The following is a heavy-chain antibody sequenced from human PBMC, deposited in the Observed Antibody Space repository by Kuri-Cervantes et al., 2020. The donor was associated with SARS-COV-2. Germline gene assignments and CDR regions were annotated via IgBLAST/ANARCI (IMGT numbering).Heavy chain of an antibody. CDR2: INHSGST. D-gene: IGHD3-16*01. Sequence: GSLRLSCAVYGGSFSGYYWSWIRQPPGKGLEWIGEINHSGSTNYHPSLKSRVTISVDTSKNQFSLKLSSVTAADAAVYYCASDAVWYGNRFDYWGQGTLVTVSS. J-gene: IGHJ4*02. V-gene: IGHV4-34*01. CDR1: GGSFSGYY. CDR3: ASDAVWYGNRFDY.